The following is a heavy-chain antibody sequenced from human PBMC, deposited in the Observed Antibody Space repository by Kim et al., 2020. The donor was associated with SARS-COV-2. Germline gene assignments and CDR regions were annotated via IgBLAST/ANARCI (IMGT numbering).Heavy chain of an antibody. D-gene: IGHD4-17*01. J-gene: IGHJ3*02. V-gene: IGHV7-4-1*02. CDR1: GYTFTSYA. CDR3: AEASWYGDYALGAFDI. CDR2: INTNTGNP. Sequence: ASVKVSCKASGYTFTSYAMNWVRQAPGQGLEWMGWINTNTGNPTYAQGFTGRFVFSLDTSVSTAYLQISSLKAEDTAVYYCAEASWYGDYALGAFDIWGQGTMVTVSS.